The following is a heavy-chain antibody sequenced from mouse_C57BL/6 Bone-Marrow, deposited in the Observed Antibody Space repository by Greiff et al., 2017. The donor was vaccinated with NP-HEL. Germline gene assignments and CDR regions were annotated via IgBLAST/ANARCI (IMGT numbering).Heavy chain of an antibody. CDR2: INPNTGGT. J-gene: IGHJ2*01. Sequence: VQLQQSGPELVKPGASVKISCKASGYSFTGYYMNWVKQSPEKSLEWIGEINPNTGGTTYNQKFKAKATLTVDKSSSTAYMQLKSLTSEDSAVYYCARGFPIDYWGQGTTLTVSS. CDR3: ARGFPIDY. V-gene: IGHV1-42*01. D-gene: IGHD3-1*01. CDR1: GYSFTGYY.